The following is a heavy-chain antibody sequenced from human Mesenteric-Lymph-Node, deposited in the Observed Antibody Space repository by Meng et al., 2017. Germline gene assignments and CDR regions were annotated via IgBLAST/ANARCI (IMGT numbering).Heavy chain of an antibody. CDR1: GGTFSSHA. V-gene: IGHV1-2*06. CDR3: ARGAPDSGFLRLPDY. CDR2: INTHPNSGAT. Sequence: ASVKVSCKASGGTFSSHAISWVRQAPGQGLEWMGRINTHPNSGATDFAQKFQGRVTLTRGTSLNTAYMDLNSLTSDDTAVYFCARGAPDSGFLRLPDYWGQGTLVTVSS. D-gene: IGHD1-26*01. J-gene: IGHJ4*02.